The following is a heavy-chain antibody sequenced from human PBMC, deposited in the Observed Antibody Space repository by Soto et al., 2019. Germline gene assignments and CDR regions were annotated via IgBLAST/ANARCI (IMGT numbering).Heavy chain of an antibody. CDR3: ARGLGGWPDY. J-gene: IGHJ4*02. V-gene: IGHV1-3*01. Sequence: ASVKVSCTASGYNFTSYAMHWVRQAPGQRLEWMGWINAGNGNTKYSQKFQGRVTITRDTSASTAYMELSSLRSEDTAIYYCARGLGGWPDYWGQGTLVTVSS. CDR1: GYNFTSYA. CDR2: INAGNGNT. D-gene: IGHD6-19*01.